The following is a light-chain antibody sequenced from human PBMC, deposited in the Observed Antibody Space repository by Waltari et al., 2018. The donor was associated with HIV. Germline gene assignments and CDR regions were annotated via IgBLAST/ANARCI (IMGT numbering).Light chain of an antibody. CDR2: VVN. CDR3: SSYTSSSTQV. Sequence: QSALTQPATVSGSPGQSITIPCTGTSSDAGGDNYVVWYQQQPGEAPKLMIYVVNNRPSGVSHRFSGSKSANTASLTISELQAEDEADYYCSSYTSSSTQVFGTGTKVTVL. V-gene: IGLV2-14*01. J-gene: IGLJ1*01. CDR1: SSDAGGDNY.